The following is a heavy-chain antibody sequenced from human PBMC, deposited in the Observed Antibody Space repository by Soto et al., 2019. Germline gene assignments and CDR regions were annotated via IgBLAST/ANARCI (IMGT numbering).Heavy chain of an antibody. CDR1: GFTFSSYG. J-gene: IGHJ5*02. V-gene: IGHV3-30*18. CDR3: AKEVRQDGWFDP. Sequence: GGSLRLSCAASGFTFSSYGMHWVRQAPGKGLEWVAVISYDGSNKYYADSVKGRFTISRDSSKNTLYLQMNSLRAEDTAVYYCAKEVRQDGWFDPWGQGTLVTVSS. CDR2: ISYDGSNK.